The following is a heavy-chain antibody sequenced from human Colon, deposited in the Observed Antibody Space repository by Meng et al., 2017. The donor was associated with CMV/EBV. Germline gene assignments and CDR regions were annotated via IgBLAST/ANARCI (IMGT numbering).Heavy chain of an antibody. CDR1: GYSFTGYY. CDR3: ARYRASLYYQFDS. CDR2: INSDDGDT. J-gene: IGHJ4*02. D-gene: IGHD5/OR15-5a*01. Sequence: QVQLVQSGFEVKRPGAAVKVSCKASGYSFTGYYLHWLRQAPGQRLEWLGRINSDDGDTKYAPNFRGRATMTRDTSITTAYMELYGLTSDDTATYSGARYRASLYYQFDSWGQGTLVTVSS. V-gene: IGHV1-2*06.